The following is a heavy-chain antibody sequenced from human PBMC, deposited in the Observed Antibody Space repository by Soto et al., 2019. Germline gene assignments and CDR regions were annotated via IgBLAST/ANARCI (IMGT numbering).Heavy chain of an antibody. J-gene: IGHJ4*02. Sequence: LETLSLTCPVSGGSRSSYYWIWIRQPPGRGLEWIGVIYYAGSTKYNPSLNSRVTISVDTSKNQFSLTVTSVTAADTAVYYCGRRIVATETFDYWGQGTQVTISA. D-gene: IGHD5-12*01. CDR1: GGSRSSYY. CDR2: IYYAGST. V-gene: IGHV4-59*08. CDR3: GRRIVATETFDY.